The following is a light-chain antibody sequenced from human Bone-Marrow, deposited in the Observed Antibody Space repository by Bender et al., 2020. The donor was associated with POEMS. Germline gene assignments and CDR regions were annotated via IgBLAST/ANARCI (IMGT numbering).Light chain of an antibody. Sequence: QSALTQPPSVSGSPGRSVTISCTGTASDVGTYYRVSWYQQSPGTAPKLIIYQVSDRPSGVPHRFSGSKSGNTASLTISGLQAEDEGDYYCQSYDNSLGGWVFGGGTKLTVL. CDR2: QVS. J-gene: IGLJ3*02. V-gene: IGLV2-18*02. CDR3: QSYDNSLGGWV. CDR1: ASDVGTYYR.